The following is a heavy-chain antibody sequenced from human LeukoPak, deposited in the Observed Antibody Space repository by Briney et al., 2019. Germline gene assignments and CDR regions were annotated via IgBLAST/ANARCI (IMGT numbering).Heavy chain of an antibody. J-gene: IGHJ4*02. Sequence: ASVKVSCKVSGHTLTELSIHWVRQAPGKGLEWRGGFDPEDGERMYAQRFQGRVTMTEDTSTDTAYMELSSLKSEYTAVYYCATDGLVGPTQFYYWGQGTLVTVSS. CDR1: GHTLTELS. CDR3: ATDGLVGPTQFYY. V-gene: IGHV1-24*01. D-gene: IGHD1-26*01. CDR2: FDPEDGER.